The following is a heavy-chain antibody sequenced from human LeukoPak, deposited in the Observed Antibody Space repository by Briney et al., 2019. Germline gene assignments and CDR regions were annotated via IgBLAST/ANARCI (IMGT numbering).Heavy chain of an antibody. Sequence: GGSLRLSCAASGFRFGDYVMHWVRQAPGKGLEWVSFVNGDGSGSFYADSVKGRFTISRDNTKNSLYLQMNSLRTEDTALYYCAKDIDDASGYYFEHWGQGTLVTVSS. D-gene: IGHD3-22*01. CDR3: AKDIDDASGYYFEH. V-gene: IGHV3-43*02. CDR1: GFRFGDYV. CDR2: VNGDGSGS. J-gene: IGHJ4*02.